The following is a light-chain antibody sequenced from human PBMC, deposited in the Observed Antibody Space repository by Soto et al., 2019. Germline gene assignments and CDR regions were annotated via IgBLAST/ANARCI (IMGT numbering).Light chain of an antibody. CDR1: DSFCNC. CDR2: GAS. Sequence: EIQMTQSASNLCASVGDRASMXCRASDSFCNCLAWYQQRAGKAPKHLISGASSLPSGVTSRFGGSACGTEFILTISSLQPDDIATYYCQQCHRYLTFGQGTKVDIK. V-gene: IGKV1-5*01. CDR3: QQCHRYLT. J-gene: IGKJ1*01.